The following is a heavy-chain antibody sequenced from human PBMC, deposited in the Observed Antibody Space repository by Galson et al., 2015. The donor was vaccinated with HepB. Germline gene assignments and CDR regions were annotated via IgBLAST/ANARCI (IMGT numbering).Heavy chain of an antibody. Sequence: SLRLSCAASGLTLGDAWMNGVRQAPGKGLEWVGRIKSKSDGGTADYAAPVKGRFTISRDDSENIMYLQMNSLKTEDTAVYSCARYYGNYRAFDSWGQGTLVTVSS. CDR1: GLTLGDAW. CDR3: ARYYGNYRAFDS. D-gene: IGHD4-11*01. CDR2: IKSKSDGGTA. J-gene: IGHJ4*02. V-gene: IGHV3-15*01.